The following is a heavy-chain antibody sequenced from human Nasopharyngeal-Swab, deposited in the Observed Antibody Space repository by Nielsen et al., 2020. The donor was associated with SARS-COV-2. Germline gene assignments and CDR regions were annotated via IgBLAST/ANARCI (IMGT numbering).Heavy chain of an antibody. J-gene: IGHJ3*02. CDR2: IWYDGSNK. D-gene: IGHD3-9*01. CDR1: GFTFSSYG. Sequence: GESLKISCEASGFTFSSYGMHWVRQAPGKGLEWVAVIWYDGSNKYYADSVKGRFTISRDNSKNTLYLQTNSLRAEDTAVYYCAREGPVLRYFDWLVPPGDNDAFDIWGQGTMVTVSS. CDR3: AREGPVLRYFDWLVPPGDNDAFDI. V-gene: IGHV3-33*01.